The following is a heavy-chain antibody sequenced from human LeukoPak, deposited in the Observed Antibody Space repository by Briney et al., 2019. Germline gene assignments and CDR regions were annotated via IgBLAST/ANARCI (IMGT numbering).Heavy chain of an antibody. Sequence: GGSLRLSCAASGFTFSNYAMSWVRQVPGKGLEWVSAISGSGGSTYYADSVKGRFTISRDNSKNTLYLQMNSLRAEDTAVYYCAKDTPQGGYDILTGPYYFDYWGQGTLVTVSS. CDR1: GFTFSNYA. CDR3: AKDTPQGGYDILTGPYYFDY. J-gene: IGHJ4*02. V-gene: IGHV3-23*01. CDR2: ISGSGGST. D-gene: IGHD3-9*01.